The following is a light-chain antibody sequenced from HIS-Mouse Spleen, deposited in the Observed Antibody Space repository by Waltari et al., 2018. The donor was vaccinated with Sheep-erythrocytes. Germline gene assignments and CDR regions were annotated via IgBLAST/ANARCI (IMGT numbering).Light chain of an antibody. CDR1: SSDVGSYNL. J-gene: IGLJ3*02. CDR2: EGS. Sequence: QSALTQPASVSGSPGQSITISCTGTSSDVGSYNLVSWYQQHPGKAPKLMIYEGSTRPSGVSSRLSGSKSGNTASLTISGLQAEDEADYYCCSYAGSSTPWVFGGGTKLTVL. CDR3: CSYAGSSTPWV. V-gene: IGLV2-23*01.